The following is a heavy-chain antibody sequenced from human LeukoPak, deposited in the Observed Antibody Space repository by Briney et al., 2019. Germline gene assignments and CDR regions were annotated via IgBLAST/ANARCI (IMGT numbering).Heavy chain of an antibody. Sequence: SETLSPTCTVSGGSISSGGYYWSWIRQPPGKGLEWIGRIYTSGSTNYNPSLKSRVTMSVDTSKNQFSLKLSSVTAADTAVYYCARTFVYTTVGRFDPWGQGTLVTVSS. J-gene: IGHJ5*02. V-gene: IGHV4-61*02. CDR1: GGSISSGGYY. CDR3: ARTFVYTTVGRFDP. CDR2: IYTSGST. D-gene: IGHD5/OR15-5a*01.